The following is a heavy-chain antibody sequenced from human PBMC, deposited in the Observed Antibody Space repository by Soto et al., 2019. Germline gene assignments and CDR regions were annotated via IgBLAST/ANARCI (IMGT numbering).Heavy chain of an antibody. J-gene: IGHJ4*02. D-gene: IGHD2-15*01. Sequence: QVQLVQSGAEVKKPGASVKVSCKASGYTFTSYGISWVRQAPGQGLEWMGWISAYNGNTNYAQKFQGRVTMTTDTSTSTAYMELRSLRSDDTAVYYCAREVRYCSGGSCYAIGFDYWGQGTLVTVSS. CDR2: ISAYNGNT. CDR3: AREVRYCSGGSCYAIGFDY. CDR1: GYTFTSYG. V-gene: IGHV1-18*01.